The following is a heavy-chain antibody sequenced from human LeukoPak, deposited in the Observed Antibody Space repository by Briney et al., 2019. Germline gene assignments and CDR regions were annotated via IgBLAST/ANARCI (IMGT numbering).Heavy chain of an antibody. J-gene: IGHJ6*02. CDR3: AKETASSSWPHYYYYYYGMDV. CDR2: ISYDGSNK. Sequence: GRSLRLSCAASGFTFSSYGMHWVRQAPGKGLEWVAVISYDGSNKYYADSVKGRFTISRDNSENTLYLQMNSLRAEDTAVYYCAKETASSSWPHYYYYYYGMDVWGQGTTVTVSS. V-gene: IGHV3-30*18. CDR1: GFTFSSYG. D-gene: IGHD6-13*01.